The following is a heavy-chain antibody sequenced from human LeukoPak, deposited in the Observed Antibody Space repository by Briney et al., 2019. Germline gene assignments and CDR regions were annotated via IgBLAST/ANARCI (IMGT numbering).Heavy chain of an antibody. Sequence: GASVKVSCKASGYTFTSYYMHWVRQAPGQGLEWMGIINPSSGSTGYAHKFQGRATMTRDMSTSTVYMELSSLRSEDTAVYYCARAAFSSWYGGNWFDPWGQGTVVTVSS. CDR3: ARAAFSSWYGGNWFDP. J-gene: IGHJ5*02. D-gene: IGHD6-13*01. CDR1: GYTFTSYY. CDR2: INPSSGST. V-gene: IGHV1-46*01.